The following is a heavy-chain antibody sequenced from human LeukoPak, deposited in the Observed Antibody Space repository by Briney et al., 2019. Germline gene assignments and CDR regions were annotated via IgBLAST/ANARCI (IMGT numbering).Heavy chain of an antibody. CDR3: AREGNKAAIDAFGI. Sequence: GSVKDSCKASGYTFPTYYIHWVRQAPGQGLEWVGWINPNRCGKNSAQTFQGRVTMTRDTSIRTADMEVSRLRSDDTAVYYCAREGNKAAIDAFGIWGQGTMVTVSS. J-gene: IGHJ3*02. CDR2: INPNRCGK. CDR1: GYTFPTYY. V-gene: IGHV1-2*02. D-gene: IGHD1/OR15-1a*01.